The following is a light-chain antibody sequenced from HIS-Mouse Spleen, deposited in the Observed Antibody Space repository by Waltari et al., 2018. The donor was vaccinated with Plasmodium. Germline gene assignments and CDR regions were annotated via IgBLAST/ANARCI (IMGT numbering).Light chain of an antibody. CDR1: SRAVGSYNL. CDR3: CSYAGSSTNWV. Sequence: QSALTQPASVSGSPGQSTTISCTGTSRAVGSYNLVSWYQQHPGKAPKLMIYEGSKRPSGVSNRFSGSKSGNTASLTISGLQAEDEADYYCCSYAGSSTNWVFGGGTKLTVL. V-gene: IGLV2-23*01. J-gene: IGLJ3*02. CDR2: EGS.